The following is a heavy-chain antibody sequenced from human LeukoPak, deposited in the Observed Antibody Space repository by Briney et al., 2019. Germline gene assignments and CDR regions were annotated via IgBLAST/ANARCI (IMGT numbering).Heavy chain of an antibody. D-gene: IGHD3-10*01. Sequence: PGGSLRLSCAVSGFTFSGCAMSWVRQAPGKGLEWVSVISGSGGSTYHADSVKGRFTISRDNSKNTLYLQMNSLRAEDTAVYYCAKSLRGRETSSFDYWGQGTLVTVSS. V-gene: IGHV3-23*01. CDR2: ISGSGGST. CDR1: GFTFSGCA. J-gene: IGHJ4*02. CDR3: AKSLRGRETSSFDY.